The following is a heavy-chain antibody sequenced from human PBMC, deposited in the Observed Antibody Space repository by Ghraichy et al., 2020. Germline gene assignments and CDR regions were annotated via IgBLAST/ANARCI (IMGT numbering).Heavy chain of an antibody. CDR1: GYTFTSYA. J-gene: IGHJ4*02. Sequence: ASVKVSCKASGYTFTSYAMHWVRQAPGQRLEWMGWINAGNGNTKYSQKFQGRVTITRDTSASTAYMELSSLRSEDTAVYYCARVSWEDGSFDYWGQGTLVTVSS. D-gene: IGHD1-26*01. CDR3: ARVSWEDGSFDY. CDR2: INAGNGNT. V-gene: IGHV1-3*01.